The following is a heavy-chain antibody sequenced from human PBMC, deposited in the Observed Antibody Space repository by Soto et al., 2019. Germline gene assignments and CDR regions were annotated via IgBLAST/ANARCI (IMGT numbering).Heavy chain of an antibody. J-gene: IGHJ6*02. Sequence: ASVKVSCKASGYTFTTYGISWVRQAPGQGLEWMGWISPYNGTTKYAEKFQGEMTMTTDTATRTAYMDLSSLGSDDTAVYYCARDGERDTGLDFYYYLHGMDAWGQGTRVTVSS. V-gene: IGHV1-18*01. CDR2: ISPYNGTT. CDR1: GYTFTTYG. D-gene: IGHD1-1*01. CDR3: ARDGERDTGLDFYYYLHGMDA.